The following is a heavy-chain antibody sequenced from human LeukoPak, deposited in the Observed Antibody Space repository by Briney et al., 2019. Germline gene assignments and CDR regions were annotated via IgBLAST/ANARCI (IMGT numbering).Heavy chain of an antibody. CDR3: ARAAFANGLDV. V-gene: IGHV3-74*01. CDR2: IKNDGSYK. Sequence: GESLRLSCAASGFSFSVYYIHWVRQAPGKGLVWISGIKNDGSYKYYADSVKGRFTISRDNANKMVYLQMNSLRGEDTALYYCARAAFANGLDVWGQGTTVTVSS. D-gene: IGHD2-15*01. CDR1: GFSFSVYY. J-gene: IGHJ6*02.